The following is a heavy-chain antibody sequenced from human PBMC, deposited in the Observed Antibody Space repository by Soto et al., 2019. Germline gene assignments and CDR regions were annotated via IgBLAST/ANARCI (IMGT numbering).Heavy chain of an antibody. J-gene: IGHJ4*02. D-gene: IGHD6-13*01. CDR3: TYSSRWFGDLDY. CDR1: GFTFSTFN. Sequence: SLRLSCAASGFTFSTFNMNWVRQAPGKGLEWVSGISGSAGGTFYADSVKGRFTISRDNSKNTLYMQMNSLRAEDTAVYFCTYSSRWFGDLDYWGQGTLVTVSS. V-gene: IGHV3-23*01. CDR2: ISGSAGGT.